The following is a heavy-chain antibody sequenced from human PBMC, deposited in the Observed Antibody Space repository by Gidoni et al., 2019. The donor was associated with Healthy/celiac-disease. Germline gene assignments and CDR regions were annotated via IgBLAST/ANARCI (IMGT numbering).Heavy chain of an antibody. V-gene: IGHV1-24*01. CDR1: GYTLPELS. Sequence: QVQLVQSGAEVKKPGASVKVSCKVSGYTLPELSMHWVRQAPGKGLEWMGGFDPEDGETIYAQKFQGRVTMTEDTSTDTAYMELSSLRSEDTAVYYCATVIRPAMIVVVGDAFDIWGQGTMVTVSS. D-gene: IGHD3-22*01. CDR3: ATVIRPAMIVVVGDAFDI. CDR2: FDPEDGET. J-gene: IGHJ3*02.